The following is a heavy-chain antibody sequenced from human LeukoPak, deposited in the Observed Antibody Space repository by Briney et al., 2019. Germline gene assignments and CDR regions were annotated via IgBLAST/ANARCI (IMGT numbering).Heavy chain of an antibody. V-gene: IGHV4-39*01. CDR3: ARRVPDSSSWSGGFDY. CDR2: IYYSGST. J-gene: IGHJ4*02. D-gene: IGHD6-13*01. CDR1: GGSIGSSSYY. Sequence: SETLSLTCTVSGGSIGSSSYYWGWIRQPPGKGLEWIGRIYYSGSTHYNPALKSRVTISVDTSKNQFSLKLSSVTAADTAVYYCARRVPDSSSWSGGFDYWGQGTLVTVSS.